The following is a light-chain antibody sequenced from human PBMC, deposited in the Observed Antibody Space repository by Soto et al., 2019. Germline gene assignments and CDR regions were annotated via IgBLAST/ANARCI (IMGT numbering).Light chain of an antibody. V-gene: IGLV1-44*01. J-gene: IGLJ2*01. Sequence: QSVLTQPPSAYGTPGQRVTISCSGSSSNIGSNTVNWYQQLPGTAPKLLIYSNNYRPSGVPDRFSGSKSGTSASLAISGLQSEDEADYYCAAWDDSLNGVVFGGGTKLTVL. CDR2: SNN. CDR1: SSNIGSNT. CDR3: AAWDDSLNGVV.